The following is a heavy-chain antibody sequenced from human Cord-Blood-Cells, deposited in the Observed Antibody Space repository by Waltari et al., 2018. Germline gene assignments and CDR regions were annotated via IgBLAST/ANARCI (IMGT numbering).Heavy chain of an antibody. D-gene: IGHD5-12*01. V-gene: IGHV1-69*01. CDR1: GGTFSSSA. CDR2: ISPIFGTA. CDR3: ARESEMATIGYYYYGMDV. J-gene: IGHJ6*02. Sequence: QVQLVQSGAEVKKPGSSVRVSCKASGGTFSSSALSWVRSAPGTGLEWMGVISPIFGTANYAQKFQGRVTITADESTSTAYMELSSLRSEDTAVYYCARESEMATIGYYYYGMDVWGQGTTVTVSS.